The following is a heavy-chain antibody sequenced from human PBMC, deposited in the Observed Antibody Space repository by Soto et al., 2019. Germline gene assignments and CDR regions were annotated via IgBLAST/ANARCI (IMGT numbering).Heavy chain of an antibody. D-gene: IGHD5-12*01. V-gene: IGHV1-69*13. CDR2: IIPIFGTA. Sequence: SVKVSCKASGYTFINYAISWVRRARGQGLEWMGGIIPIFGTANYAQKFQGRVTITADESTSTAYMELSSLRSEDTAVYYCAREDDIVATIAAVGYGMDVWGQGTTVTAP. J-gene: IGHJ6*02. CDR1: GYTFINYA. CDR3: AREDDIVATIAAVGYGMDV.